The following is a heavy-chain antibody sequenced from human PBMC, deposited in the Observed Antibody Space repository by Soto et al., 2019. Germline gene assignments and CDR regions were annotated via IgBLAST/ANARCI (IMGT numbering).Heavy chain of an antibody. Sequence: QVQLQESGPGLVKPSETLSLTCTVSGGSVSSGSYYWSWIRQPTGKGLEWIGYIYNRGSTNYNPSLKSRVTISVDTSKNQFSLKLSSVTAADTDLYSGVRDGNYWGQGTLVTVSS. CDR3: VRDGNY. J-gene: IGHJ4*02. V-gene: IGHV4-61*01. CDR2: IYNRGST. CDR1: GGSVSSGSYY.